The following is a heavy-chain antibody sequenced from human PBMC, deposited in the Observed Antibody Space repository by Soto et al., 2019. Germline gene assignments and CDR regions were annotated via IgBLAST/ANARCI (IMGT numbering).Heavy chain of an antibody. CDR3: TRQDGDGYNAVYYYYGMDV. V-gene: IGHV3-73*01. CDR1: GFTFSGSA. Sequence: EVQLVESGGGLVQPGGSLKLSCAASGFTFSGSAMHWVRQASGKGLEWVGRIRSKANSYATAYAASVTGRFTISRDDSKNTAYLQMNGLKTADTAVYYCTRQDGDGYNAVYYYYGMDVWGQGTTVTVSS. CDR2: IRSKANSYAT. J-gene: IGHJ6*02. D-gene: IGHD5-12*01.